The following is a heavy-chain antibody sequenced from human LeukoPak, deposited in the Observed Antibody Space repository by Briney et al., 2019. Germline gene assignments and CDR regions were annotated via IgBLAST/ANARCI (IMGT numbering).Heavy chain of an antibody. CDR3: TTVLRFLEWLPHQDY. Sequence: GGSLRLSCAASGFTFSNAWMSWVRQAPGKGLEWVGRIKSKTDGGTTDYAAPVKGRFTISRDDSKNTLYLQMNSLKTEDTAVYYCTTVLRFLEWLPHQDYWGQGTLVTVSS. J-gene: IGHJ4*02. V-gene: IGHV3-15*01. CDR1: GFTFSNAW. CDR2: IKSKTDGGTT. D-gene: IGHD3-3*01.